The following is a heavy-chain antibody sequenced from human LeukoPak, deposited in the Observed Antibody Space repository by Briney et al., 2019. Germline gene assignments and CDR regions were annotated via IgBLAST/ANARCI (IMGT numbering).Heavy chain of an antibody. CDR2: IYYSGST. J-gene: IGHJ4*02. D-gene: IGHD3-9*01. CDR1: GGSISSYY. Sequence: ASETLSLTCTVSGGSISSYYWSWIRQPPGKGLEWIGYIYYSGSTNYNPSLTSRVTISVDTSKNQFSLKLSSVTAADTAVYYCARNPGYDYFDYWGQGTLVTVSS. V-gene: IGHV4-59*08. CDR3: ARNPGYDYFDY.